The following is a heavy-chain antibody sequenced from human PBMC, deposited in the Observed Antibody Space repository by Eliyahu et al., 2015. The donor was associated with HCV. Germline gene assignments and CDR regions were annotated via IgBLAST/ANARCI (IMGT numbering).Heavy chain of an antibody. J-gene: IGHJ4*02. CDR3: ARAAAGISWWGKETRYFDY. D-gene: IGHD6-13*01. V-gene: IGHV1-18*01. CDR1: GYTFTSYG. CDR2: ISAYNGNT. Sequence: QVQLVQSGAEVKKPGASVKVSCKASGYTFTSYGISWVRQAPGQGLEWMGWISAYNGNTNYAQKLQGRVTMTTDTSTSTAYMELRSLRSDDTAVYYCARAAAGISWWGKETRYFDYWGQGTLVTVSS.